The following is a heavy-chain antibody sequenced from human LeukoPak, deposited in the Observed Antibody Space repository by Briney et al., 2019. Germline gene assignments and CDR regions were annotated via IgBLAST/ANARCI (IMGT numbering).Heavy chain of an antibody. Sequence: SETLSLTCAVYGGSFSGYYWSWIRQPPGKGLEWIGEINHSGSTNYNPSLKSRVTISVDTSKNQFSLKLSSVTAADTAVYYCARLKSQRTYYYGSGRSNYYYYMDVWGKGTTVTISS. CDR3: ARLKSQRTYYYGSGRSNYYYYMDV. CDR1: GGSFSGYY. CDR2: INHSGST. J-gene: IGHJ6*03. V-gene: IGHV4-34*01. D-gene: IGHD3-10*01.